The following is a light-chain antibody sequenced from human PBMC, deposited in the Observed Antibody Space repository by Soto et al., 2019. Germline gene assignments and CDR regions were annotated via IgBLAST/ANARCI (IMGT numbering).Light chain of an antibody. CDR2: GAS. CDR3: QQYNNWPPT. V-gene: IGKV3-20*01. CDR1: QSVSSNY. Sequence: EIVLTQSPGTLSLSPGERATVSCRASQSVSSNYLAWYQQKPGQAPRLLIHGASSRATGIPDRFSGSGSGTDFTLTISGLEPEDFAVYYCQQYNNWPPTFGQGTRLEIK. J-gene: IGKJ5*01.